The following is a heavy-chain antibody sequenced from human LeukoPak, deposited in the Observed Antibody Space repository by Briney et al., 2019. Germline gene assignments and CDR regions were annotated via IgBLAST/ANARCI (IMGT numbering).Heavy chain of an antibody. CDR2: IYYSGST. V-gene: IGHV4-39*01. J-gene: IGHJ4*02. CDR1: GGSISRSSYY. D-gene: IGHD1-26*01. CDR3: ARHSVRSYGY. Sequence: SGTLSLTCTVSGGSISRSSYYWGWIRQPPGKGLEWIGSIYYSGSTYYNPSLKSRVTISVDTSKNQFSLKLSSVTAADTAVYYCARHSVRSYGYWGQGTLVTVSS.